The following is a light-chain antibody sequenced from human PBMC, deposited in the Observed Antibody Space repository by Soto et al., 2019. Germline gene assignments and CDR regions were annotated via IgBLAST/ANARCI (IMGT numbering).Light chain of an antibody. CDR1: QSVSSN. V-gene: IGKV3-15*01. J-gene: IGKJ5*01. Sequence: EIVMTQSPATLSVSPGERATLSCRASQSVSSNLAWYQQKPGQAPRLLIYGASTRATGTPARFSGSGSGTEFTLTISSLQSEDFAVYYCQRYKSWPPITFGQGTRLEI. CDR2: GAS. CDR3: QRYKSWPPIT.